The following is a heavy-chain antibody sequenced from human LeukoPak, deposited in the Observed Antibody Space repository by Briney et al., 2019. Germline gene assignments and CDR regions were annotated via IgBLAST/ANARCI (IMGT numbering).Heavy chain of an antibody. CDR3: ARVGTYYDFWSGHKNWFDP. CDR1: RGSISTYY. CDR2: IYTSVST. V-gene: IGHV4-4*07. J-gene: IGHJ5*02. Sequence: PSETLSLTCSVSRGSISTYYCNWIRHPAGERREWVWRIYTSVSTNYNPSLKSRVTISVHTYNPQFSLKLSSVTAEDTAVYYCARVGTYYDFWSGHKNWFDPWGQGTLVTVSS. D-gene: IGHD3-3*01.